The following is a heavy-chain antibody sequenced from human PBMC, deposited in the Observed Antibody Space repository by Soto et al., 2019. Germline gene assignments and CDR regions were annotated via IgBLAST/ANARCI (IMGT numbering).Heavy chain of an antibody. Sequence: QVQLVQSGAEVKKPGSSVKVSCKASGGTFSSYAISWVRQAPGQGLEWMGGIIPIFGTANYAQKFQGRVTITADKSTSTAYMELSSLRSEDTAVYYCAREGTGGSYALYYYYGMDVWGQGTTVTVSS. CDR1: GGTFSSYA. D-gene: IGHD1-26*01. V-gene: IGHV1-69*06. J-gene: IGHJ6*02. CDR2: IIPIFGTA. CDR3: AREGTGGSYALYYYYGMDV.